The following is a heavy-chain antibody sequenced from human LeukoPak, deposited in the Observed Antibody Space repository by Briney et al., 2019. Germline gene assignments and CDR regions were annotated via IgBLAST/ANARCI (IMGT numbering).Heavy chain of an antibody. J-gene: IGHJ4*02. V-gene: IGHV3-21*01. D-gene: IGHD5-12*01. CDR2: ISSSSYI. Sequence: GGSLRLSCAASGFTFSSYSMNWVRQAPGKGLEWVSSISSSSYIYYADSVKGRFTISRDNAKNSLYLQMNSLRAEDTAVYYCARDLFSGYDSPVDYWGQGTLVTVSS. CDR3: ARDLFSGYDSPVDY. CDR1: GFTFSSYS.